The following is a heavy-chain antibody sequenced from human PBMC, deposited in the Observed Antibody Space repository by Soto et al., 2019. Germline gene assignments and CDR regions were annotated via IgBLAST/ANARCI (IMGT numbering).Heavy chain of an antibody. CDR3: AKDLVRGIIDS. D-gene: IGHD3-10*01. CDR1: GFTFSSYA. Sequence: GGSLRLSCAASGFTFSSYAMSWVRQAPGTGLEWVSEITGSGGSTYYADSVQGRFSMSRGNSRNMLFLQMNNARAEDTAIYYCAKDLVRGIIDSWGPGILVTVSS. J-gene: IGHJ4*02. CDR2: ITGSGGST. V-gene: IGHV3-23*01.